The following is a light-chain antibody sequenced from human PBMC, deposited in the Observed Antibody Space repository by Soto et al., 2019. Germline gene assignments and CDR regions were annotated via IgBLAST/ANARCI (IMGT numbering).Light chain of an antibody. CDR2: RAS. J-gene: IGKJ1*01. Sequence: EVVLTQYPGTLSLSPGERATRSCRASQAVNKIDVAWYQQKPGQAPRLLIFRASNKATGIPDRFSGSGSGTEFILTISELEPEDSGIYHCHQHGGSPETFGQGTKVDIK. V-gene: IGKV3-20*01. CDR3: HQHGGSPET. CDR1: QAVNKID.